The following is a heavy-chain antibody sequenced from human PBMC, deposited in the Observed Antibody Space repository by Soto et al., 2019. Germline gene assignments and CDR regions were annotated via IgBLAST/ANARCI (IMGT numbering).Heavy chain of an antibody. CDR2: IKQDGSEK. Sequence: GGSLRLSCVASGLTFSNYWMAWVRQAPGQGLEWVANIKQDGSEKNYVDSVKGRFTISRDNAKNSLYLQMNSLRAEDTAVYFCARNYYDCWSGRVNYYYGMDVWGQGTTVTVSS. D-gene: IGHD3-3*01. V-gene: IGHV3-7*01. CDR3: ARNYYDCWSGRVNYYYGMDV. CDR1: GLTFSNYW. J-gene: IGHJ6*02.